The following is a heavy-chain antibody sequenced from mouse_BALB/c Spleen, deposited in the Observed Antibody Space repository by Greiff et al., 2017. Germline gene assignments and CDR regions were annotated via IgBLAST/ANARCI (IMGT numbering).Heavy chain of an antibody. Sequence: QVQLQQSGPGLVQPSQSLSITCTVSGFSLTSYGVHWVRQSPGKGLEWLGVIWSGGSTDYNAAFISRLSISKDNSKSQVFFKMNSLQANDTAIYYCARSNGGWFAYWGQGTLVTVSA. CDR2: IWSGGST. J-gene: IGHJ3*01. CDR1: GFSLTSYG. V-gene: IGHV2-2*02. CDR3: ARSNGGWFAY.